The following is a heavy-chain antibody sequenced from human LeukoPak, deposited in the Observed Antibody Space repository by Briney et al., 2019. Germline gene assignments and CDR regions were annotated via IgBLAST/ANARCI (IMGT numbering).Heavy chain of an antibody. CDR1: GFTFNDYW. CDR3: ATFMSGYYVVLDI. J-gene: IGHJ3*02. D-gene: IGHD3-3*01. Sequence: PGGSLRLSCAASGFTFNDYWMHWVRQAPGKGLVWVSRIRTDGLETSYADSVKGRFTVSRDNAKNTLYLQMNSLRAEDTAVYYCATFMSGYYVVLDIWGERTMVTLSS. V-gene: IGHV3-74*01. CDR2: IRTDGLET.